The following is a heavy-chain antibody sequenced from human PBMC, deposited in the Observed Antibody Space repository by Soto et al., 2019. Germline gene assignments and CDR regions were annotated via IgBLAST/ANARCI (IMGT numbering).Heavy chain of an antibody. V-gene: IGHV3-15*07. CDR2: IKTRTDGETT. J-gene: IGHJ4*02. Sequence: GGSLRLSCAASGSGFIFSNAWINWVRQTPGKGLEWVGRIKTRTDGETTDNAAPVKGRFIISRDDSKNTVYLQMNNLKIKDTAVYYCTTGPRGYETQYYFDYGGQGTLVTVSS. CDR3: TTGPRGYETQYYFDY. D-gene: IGHD5-12*01. CDR1: GSGFIFSNAW.